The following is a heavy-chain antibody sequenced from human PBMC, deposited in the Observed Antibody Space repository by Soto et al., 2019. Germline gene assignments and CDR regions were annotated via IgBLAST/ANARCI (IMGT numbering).Heavy chain of an antibody. CDR2: IYSGGST. Sequence: EVLLVESGGGLVQPGGSLRLSCAASGFTVSSNYMSWVRQAPGKGLEWVSVIYSGGSTYYADSVKGRFTISRDNSKNTLYLQMNSLRAEDTAVYYCARGLLWFGELSSLDYWGQGTLVTVSS. D-gene: IGHD3-10*01. J-gene: IGHJ4*02. V-gene: IGHV3-66*01. CDR3: ARGLLWFGELSSLDY. CDR1: GFTVSSNY.